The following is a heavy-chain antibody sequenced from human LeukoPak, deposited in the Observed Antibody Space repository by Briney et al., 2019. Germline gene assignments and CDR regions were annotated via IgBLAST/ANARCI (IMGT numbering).Heavy chain of an antibody. V-gene: IGHV5-51*01. CDR1: GYSFTSYW. J-gene: IGHJ4*02. D-gene: IGHD4-17*01. CDR3: ARRTVTTSTIDY. Sequence: GESRKISCKGSGYSFTSYWIGWVRQMPGKGLEWMGIIYPGDSDTRYSPSFQGQVSISADKSITSAYLQWTSLKASDNGMYYCARRTVTTSTIDYWGQGTLVTVSS. CDR2: IYPGDSDT.